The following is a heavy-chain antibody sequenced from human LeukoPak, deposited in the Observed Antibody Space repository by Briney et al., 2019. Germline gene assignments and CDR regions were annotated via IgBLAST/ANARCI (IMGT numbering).Heavy chain of an antibody. V-gene: IGHV3-53*01. Sequence: GGSLRLSCAASGFTLSSYGMSWVRQAPGKGLEWVSVIYSGGSTYYADSVKGRFTISRDNSKNTLYLQMNSLRAEDTAVYYCALGITMIVEDAFDIWGQGTMVTVSS. CDR3: ALGITMIVEDAFDI. CDR1: GFTLSSYG. CDR2: IYSGGST. D-gene: IGHD3-22*01. J-gene: IGHJ3*02.